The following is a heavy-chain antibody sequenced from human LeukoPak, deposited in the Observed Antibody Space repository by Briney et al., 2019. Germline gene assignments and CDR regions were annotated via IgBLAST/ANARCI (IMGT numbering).Heavy chain of an antibody. V-gene: IGHV3-15*01. CDR3: TTVSYVGGY. D-gene: IGHD3-16*01. J-gene: IGHJ4*02. CDR1: GFTFSHAL. CDR2: CKNKTDGGTT. Sequence: AGGSLRLSCAASGFTFSHALMSWVRQAPGEGLEWVGRCKNKTDGGTTDYAEPVKDRFTISRDESKNILYLQMNSLKIEDTAVYYCTTVSYVGGYWGQGTLVSVSS.